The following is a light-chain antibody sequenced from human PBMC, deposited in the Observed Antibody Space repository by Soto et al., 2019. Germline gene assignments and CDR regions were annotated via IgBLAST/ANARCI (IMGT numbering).Light chain of an antibody. CDR2: GAS. V-gene: IGKV3-15*01. Sequence: EIVMTQSPATLSVSPGERATLSCRASQRVSSNLAWYPQKPGQAPRLLIYGASTRATGIPARFSGSGSGTEFTLTISSLQSEDFAVYYCQQYNNWITFGQGTRLEIK. CDR1: QRVSSN. CDR3: QQYNNWIT. J-gene: IGKJ5*01.